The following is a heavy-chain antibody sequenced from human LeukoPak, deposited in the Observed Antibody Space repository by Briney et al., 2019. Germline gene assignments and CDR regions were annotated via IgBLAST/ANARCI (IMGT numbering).Heavy chain of an antibody. CDR3: ARGSVPATI. V-gene: IGHV4-4*07. D-gene: IGHD2-2*01. J-gene: IGHJ4*02. Sequence: SETLSLTCTVSGGSISNYYWSWIRQPAGKGLEWSGRIFASGSTDYNPSLKSRVTMSVDTSKNQFSLNLSSVTAADTAVYYCARGSVPATIWGQGTLVTVSS. CDR1: GGSISNYY. CDR2: IFASGST.